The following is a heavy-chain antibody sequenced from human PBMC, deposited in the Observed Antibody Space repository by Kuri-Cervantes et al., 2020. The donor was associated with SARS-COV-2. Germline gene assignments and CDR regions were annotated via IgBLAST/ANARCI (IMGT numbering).Heavy chain of an antibody. D-gene: IGHD5-12*01. Sequence: GESLKISCAASGFTVSSNEMSWVRQAPGKGLEWVSLITASGGSTYYADSVKGRATMSRDNAKNSLYLQMNSLRAEDTAVYYCARDRRGTSGYYYYDSWGQGTLVTVSS. V-gene: IGHV3-66*01. CDR1: GFTVSSNE. J-gene: IGHJ4*02. CDR3: ARDRRGTSGYYYYDS. CDR2: ITASGGST.